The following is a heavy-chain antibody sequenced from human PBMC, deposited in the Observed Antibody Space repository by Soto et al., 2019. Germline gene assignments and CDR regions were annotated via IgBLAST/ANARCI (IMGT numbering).Heavy chain of an antibody. Sequence: QVQLVQSGAEVKKPGASVKVSCEATGYTFTGNYLHWVRQAPGQGLEWMGWIHPHSGATKYAQKSQGWVTMTRDTSISTAYLDLSSLKSNDTAVSYCVREGVGPTYRWFDPWGQGTLVTASS. J-gene: IGHJ5*02. V-gene: IGHV1-2*04. D-gene: IGHD3-16*02. CDR1: GYTFTGNY. CDR2: IHPHSGAT. CDR3: VREGVGPTYRWFDP.